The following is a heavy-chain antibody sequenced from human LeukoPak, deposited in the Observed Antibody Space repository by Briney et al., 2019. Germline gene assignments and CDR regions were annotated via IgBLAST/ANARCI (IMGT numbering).Heavy chain of an antibody. V-gene: IGHV3-74*01. CDR3: ARAGFGFDY. J-gene: IGHJ4*02. D-gene: IGHD3-10*01. Sequence: RGSLRLSCAASGFTFTSYWIHWVRQTPGKGLVWVSRINSDGSVTGYADSVRGRFTISRDNAKNTLYLQMSSLRAEDTAVYYCARAGFGFDYWGQGTLVTV. CDR2: INSDGSVT. CDR1: GFTFTSYW.